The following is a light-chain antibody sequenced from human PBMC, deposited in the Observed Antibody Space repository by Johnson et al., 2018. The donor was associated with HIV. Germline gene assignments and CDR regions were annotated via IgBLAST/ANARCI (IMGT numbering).Light chain of an antibody. J-gene: IGLJ1*01. CDR2: EDN. CDR1: VSNIESYF. Sequence: QSVLTQPPSVSAAPGQTVNISCSGNVSNIESYFVSWYQQLPGAAPTLLIYEDNKRPSGIPDRFSGSKSGTSATLDITGLQTGDEADYYCGTWDSSLTSYVFGAGTKVTVL. V-gene: IGLV1-51*02. CDR3: GTWDSSLTSYV.